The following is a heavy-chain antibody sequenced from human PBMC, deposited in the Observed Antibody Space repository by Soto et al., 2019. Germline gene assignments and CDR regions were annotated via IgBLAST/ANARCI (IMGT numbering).Heavy chain of an antibody. CDR1: GGTFSSYA. V-gene: IGHV1-69*13. D-gene: IGHD6-19*01. J-gene: IGHJ6*02. CDR2: IIPIFGTA. Sequence: ASVKVSCKASGGTFSSYAISWVRQAPGQGLEWMGGIIPIFGTANYAQKFQGRVTITADESTSTAYMELSSLRSEDTAVYYCAVSIAVAGTDYYYGMDVWGQGTTVTVSS. CDR3: AVSIAVAGTDYYYGMDV.